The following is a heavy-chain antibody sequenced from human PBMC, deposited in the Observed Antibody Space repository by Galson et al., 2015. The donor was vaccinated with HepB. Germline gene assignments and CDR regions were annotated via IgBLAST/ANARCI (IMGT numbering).Heavy chain of an antibody. V-gene: IGHV3-66*02. CDR1: GFTVSSNY. CDR2: IYSGGST. D-gene: IGHD5-12*01. J-gene: IGHJ3*02. Sequence: SLRLSCAASGFTVSSNYMSWVRQAPGKGLEWVSVIYSGGSTYYADSVKGRFTISRDNSKNTLYLQMNSLRAEDTAVFYCARAMGMVAAEFALDIRGQGTMVTVSS. CDR3: ARAMGMVAAEFALDI.